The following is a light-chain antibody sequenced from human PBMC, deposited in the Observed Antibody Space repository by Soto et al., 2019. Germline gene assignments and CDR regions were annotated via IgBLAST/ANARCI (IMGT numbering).Light chain of an antibody. V-gene: IGKV3-11*01. CDR3: QQRRSWPPTIT. CDR1: QSVSTY. J-gene: IGKJ5*01. CDR2: DAS. Sequence: IMLTQSPATLSLTPGERATLSCRASQSVSTYFAWYQQRPGQAPRLLIYDASYRATDIPPRFSGSGSGTDFTLTTSSLEPEDFAVYYCQQRRSWPPTITFGQGTRLEIK.